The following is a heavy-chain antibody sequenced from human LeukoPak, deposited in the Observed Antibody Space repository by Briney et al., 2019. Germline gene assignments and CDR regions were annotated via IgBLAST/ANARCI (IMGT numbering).Heavy chain of an antibody. D-gene: IGHD4-23*01. Sequence: SETLSLTCAVYGGSFSGYYWSWIRQPPGKGLEWIGYFSYSGSTNYNPSLKSRVTISVDTSKNQFSLKLSSVTAADTAVYYCARRGDGGRSFDYWGQGTLVTVSS. CDR2: FSYSGST. J-gene: IGHJ4*02. CDR3: ARRGDGGRSFDY. V-gene: IGHV4-59*01. CDR1: GGSFSGYY.